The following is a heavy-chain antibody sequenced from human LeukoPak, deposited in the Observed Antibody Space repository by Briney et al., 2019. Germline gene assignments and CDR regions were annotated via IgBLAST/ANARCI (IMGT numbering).Heavy chain of an antibody. CDR2: IYHSGST. J-gene: IGHJ3*02. V-gene: IGHV4-30-2*01. CDR1: GGSISSGGYY. Sequence: SQTLSLTCTVSGGSISSGGYYWSWIRQPPGKGLEWIGYIYHSGSTYYNPSLKSRVTISVDRSKNQFSLKLSSVTAADTAVYYCARATSLWFGELGAFDIWGQGTMVTVSS. D-gene: IGHD3-10*01. CDR3: ARATSLWFGELGAFDI.